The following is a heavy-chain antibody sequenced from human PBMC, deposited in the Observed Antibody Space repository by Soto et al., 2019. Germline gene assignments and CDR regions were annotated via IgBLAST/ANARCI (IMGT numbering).Heavy chain of an antibody. CDR1: GYTFTSYA. V-gene: IGHV1-3*01. CDR2: INAGNGNT. Sequence: ASLKVSCNASGYTFTSYAMHWVRQAPGQRLEWMGWINAGNGNTKYSQKFQGRVTITRDTSASTAYMELSSLRSEDTAVYYCARYSGWYRDDFDYWGQGTLVTVYS. CDR3: ARYSGWYRDDFDY. D-gene: IGHD6-19*01. J-gene: IGHJ4*02.